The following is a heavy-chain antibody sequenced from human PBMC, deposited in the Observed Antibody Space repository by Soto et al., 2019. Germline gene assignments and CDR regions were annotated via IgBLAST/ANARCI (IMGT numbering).Heavy chain of an antibody. CDR3: ARGVAATTYNWFDP. J-gene: IGHJ5*02. Sequence: SETLSLTCTVSGGSISSGCYYWSWIRQHPGKGLEWIGYIYYSGSTYYNPSLKSRVTISVDTSKNQFSLKLSSVTAADTAVYYCARGVAATTYNWFDPWGQGTLVTVS. CDR1: GGSISSGCYY. D-gene: IGHD6-25*01. V-gene: IGHV4-31*03. CDR2: IYYSGST.